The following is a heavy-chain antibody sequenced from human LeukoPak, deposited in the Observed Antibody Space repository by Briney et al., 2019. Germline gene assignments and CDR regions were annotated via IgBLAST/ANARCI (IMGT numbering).Heavy chain of an antibody. CDR2: IYYSGST. CDR1: GGSISSGDYY. J-gene: IGHJ4*02. V-gene: IGHV4-30-4*08. Sequence: SQTLSLTCTVSGGSISSGDYYWSWIRQPPGKGLEWIGYIYYSGSTYYNPSLKRRVTISVDTSKNQFSLKLSSVTAADTAVYYCHVVPAAIIPDPHYYFDYWGQGTLVTVSS. D-gene: IGHD2-2*02. CDR3: HVVPAAIIPDPHYYFDY.